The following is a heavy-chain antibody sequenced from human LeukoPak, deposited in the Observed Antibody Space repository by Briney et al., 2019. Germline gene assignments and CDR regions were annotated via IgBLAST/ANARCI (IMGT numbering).Heavy chain of an antibody. Sequence: GESLKISCKGSGYSFTSYWIGWVRQMPGKGLEWMGIIYPGDSDTRYSPSFQGQVTISVDKSINTAYLQWSSLKASDTAMYYCARRPSGSGLGFDPWGQGTLVTVSS. D-gene: IGHD3-10*01. CDR1: GYSFTSYW. J-gene: IGHJ5*02. V-gene: IGHV5-51*01. CDR3: ARRPSGSGLGFDP. CDR2: IYPGDSDT.